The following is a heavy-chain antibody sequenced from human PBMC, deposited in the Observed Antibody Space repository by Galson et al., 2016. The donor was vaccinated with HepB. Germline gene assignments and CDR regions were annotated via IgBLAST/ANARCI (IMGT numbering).Heavy chain of an antibody. CDR3: ARARRGAARVGNWFDP. Sequence: LSLTCAVYGGSFSAYYWSWIRQPPGKGLEWIGEINHSGSTNYNPSLKSRVTISVDTSKNQFSLKLNSLTAADTAVYYCARARRGAARVGNWFDPWGHGTLVTVSS. CDR1: GGSFSAYY. D-gene: IGHD6-6*01. J-gene: IGHJ5*02. CDR2: INHSGST. V-gene: IGHV4-34*01.